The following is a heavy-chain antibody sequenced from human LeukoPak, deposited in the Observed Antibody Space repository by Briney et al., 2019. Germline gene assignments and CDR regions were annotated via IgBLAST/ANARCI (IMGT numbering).Heavy chain of an antibody. D-gene: IGHD1-26*01. CDR3: ARDHVPSDHVGAPGAFDI. CDR1: GFTFSSYW. CDR2: IKQDGSEK. J-gene: IGHJ3*02. V-gene: IGHV3-7*01. Sequence: GGSLRLSCAASGFTFSSYWMSWVRQAPGKGLEWVANIKQDGSEKYYVDSVKGRFTISRDNAKNSLYLQMNSLRAEDTAVYYCARDHVPSDHVGAPGAFDIWGQGTMVTVSS.